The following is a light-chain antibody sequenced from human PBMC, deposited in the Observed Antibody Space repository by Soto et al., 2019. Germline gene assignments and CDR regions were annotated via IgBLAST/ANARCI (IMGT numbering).Light chain of an antibody. CDR2: EVS. Sequence: DVVMTQSPLSLPVTLGQPASISCRSSQSLVYSDGNTYLNWFQQRPGQSPRRLIYEVSNRDSGVPDRFSGSGSGTDFTLKSSRVEAEDGGVYYCRQGTHWPPTFGQGTKVEIK. J-gene: IGKJ1*01. CDR1: QSLVYSDGNTY. V-gene: IGKV2-30*01. CDR3: RQGTHWPPT.